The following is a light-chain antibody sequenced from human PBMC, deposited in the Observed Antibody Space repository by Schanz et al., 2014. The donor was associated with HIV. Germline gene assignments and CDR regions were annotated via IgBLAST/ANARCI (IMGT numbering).Light chain of an antibody. CDR2: ANN. CDR3: AAWDDSLV. J-gene: IGLJ2*01. CDR1: RSNIGRNT. Sequence: QSVLTQPPSASGAPGQRVTISCFGNRSNIGRNTVYWYQQVPGTAPKLLIYANNQRPSGVPDRVSASKSGTSASLAISGLRSEDEAEYFCAAWDDSLVFGGGTKLTVL. V-gene: IGLV1-47*02.